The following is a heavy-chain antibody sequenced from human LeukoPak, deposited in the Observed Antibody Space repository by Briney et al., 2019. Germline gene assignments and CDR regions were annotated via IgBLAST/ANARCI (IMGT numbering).Heavy chain of an antibody. V-gene: IGHV4-4*07. CDR3: ARGEPTRWDSVVAFDI. Sequence: SETLSLTCTVSGGSISSYYWSWIRQPAGKGLEWIGRIYTSGSTNYNPSLKSRVTMSVDTSKNQFSLKLSSVTAADTAVYYCARGEPTRWDSVVAFDIWGQGTMVTVSS. J-gene: IGHJ3*02. D-gene: IGHD1-26*01. CDR2: IYTSGST. CDR1: GGSISSYY.